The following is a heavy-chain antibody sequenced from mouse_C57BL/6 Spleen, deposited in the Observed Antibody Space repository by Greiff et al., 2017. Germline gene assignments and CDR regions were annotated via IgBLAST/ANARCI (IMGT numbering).Heavy chain of an antibody. CDR1: GYTFTSYW. D-gene: IGHD2-2*01. J-gene: IGHJ2*01. Sequence: QVQLKQPGAELVKPGASVKLSCKASGYTFTSYWMHWVKQRPGRGLEWIGRIDPNSGGTKYNEKFKSKATLTVDKPSSTAYMQLSSLTSEDSAVYYCAKEGYGYGFYYFDYWGQGTTLTVSS. CDR2: IDPNSGGT. V-gene: IGHV1-72*01. CDR3: AKEGYGYGFYYFDY.